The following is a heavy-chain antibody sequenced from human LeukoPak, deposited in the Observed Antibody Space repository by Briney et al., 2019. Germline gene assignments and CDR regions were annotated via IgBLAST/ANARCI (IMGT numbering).Heavy chain of an antibody. CDR2: IRSKANSYAT. J-gene: IGHJ6*03. D-gene: IGHD5-24*01. V-gene: IGHV3-73*01. Sequence: VGSLRLSCAASGFTFSGSAMHWVRQASGKGLEWVGGIRSKANSYATAYAASVKGRFTISRDDSENTAYLQMNSLKTEDTAVYYCNRHRPATNQFSYYYYMDVWGKGTTVTVS. CDR1: GFTFSGSA. CDR3: NRHRPATNQFSYYYYMDV.